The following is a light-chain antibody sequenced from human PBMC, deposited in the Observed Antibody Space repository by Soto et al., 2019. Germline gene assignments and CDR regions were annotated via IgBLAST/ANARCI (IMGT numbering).Light chain of an antibody. CDR1: QNINTW. J-gene: IGKJ1*01. V-gene: IGKV1-5*03. CDR2: KAS. CDR3: QHYNSYSEA. Sequence: VDRVTITCRASQNINTWLAWYQQKPGKAPKLLIYKASTLKSGVPSRFSGSGSGTEFTLTISSLQPDDFATYYCQHYNSYSEAFGQGTKVDIK.